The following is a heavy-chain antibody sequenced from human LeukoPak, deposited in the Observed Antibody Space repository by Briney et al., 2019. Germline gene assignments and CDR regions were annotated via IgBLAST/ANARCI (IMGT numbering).Heavy chain of an antibody. V-gene: IGHV4-59*01. Sequence: PSETLSLTCTVSGGSISNSFWSWIRQPPGKGLEWIAYIYYTGNTKYNPSLKSRVTISVDTSKNQFSLRLSSVTAADTAVYYCARDSGSSPTFDYWGQGTPVTVSS. CDR3: ARDSGSSPTFDY. D-gene: IGHD1-26*01. CDR2: IYYTGNT. J-gene: IGHJ4*02. CDR1: GGSISNSF.